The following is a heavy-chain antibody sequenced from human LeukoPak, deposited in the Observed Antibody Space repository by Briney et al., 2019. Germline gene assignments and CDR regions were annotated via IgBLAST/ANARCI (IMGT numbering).Heavy chain of an antibody. D-gene: IGHD2-15*01. CDR1: GGSISSHY. CDR3: ARVRCSGGSCPYYYYYYYMDV. J-gene: IGHJ6*03. CDR2: IYDSGST. Sequence: SETLSLTCTVSGGSISSHYWSWIRQPPGKGLEWIGYIYDSGSTNYNPSLKSRVTISVDTSKNQFSLKLSSVTAADTAVYYCARVRCSGGSCPYYYYYYYMDVWGKGTTVTVSS. V-gene: IGHV4-59*11.